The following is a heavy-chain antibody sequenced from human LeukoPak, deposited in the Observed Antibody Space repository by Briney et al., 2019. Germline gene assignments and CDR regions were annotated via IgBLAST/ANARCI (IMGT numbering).Heavy chain of an antibody. V-gene: IGHV3-30*03. Sequence: GGSLRLSCAASGFTFSSYGMHWVRQAPGKGLEWVAVISYDGSNKYYADSVKGRFTISRDNAKNSLYLQMNSLRAEDTAVYYCARNLWFGELSLTYYYGMDVWGQGTTVTVSS. CDR1: GFTFSSYG. CDR3: ARNLWFGELSLTYYYGMDV. J-gene: IGHJ6*02. D-gene: IGHD3-10*01. CDR2: ISYDGSNK.